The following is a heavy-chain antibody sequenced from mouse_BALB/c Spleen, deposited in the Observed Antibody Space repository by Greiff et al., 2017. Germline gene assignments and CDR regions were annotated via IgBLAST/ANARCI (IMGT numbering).Heavy chain of an antibody. D-gene: IGHD2-1*01. CDR1: GFSLTSYG. J-gene: IGHJ4*01. CDR2: IWAGGST. CDR3: ARDYYGNSLDY. Sequence: VKVVESGPGLVAPSQSLSITCTVSGFSLTSYGVHWVRQPPGKGLEWLGVIWAGGSTNYNSALMSRLSISKDNSKSQVFLKMNSLQTDDTAMYYCARDYYGNSLDYWGQGTSVTVSS. V-gene: IGHV2-9*02.